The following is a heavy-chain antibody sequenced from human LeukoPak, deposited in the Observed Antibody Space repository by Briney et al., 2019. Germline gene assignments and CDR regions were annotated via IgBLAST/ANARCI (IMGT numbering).Heavy chain of an antibody. CDR3: ARVRRGLYCSSTSCHRAFDY. CDR2: ISAYNGNT. D-gene: IGHD2-2*01. V-gene: IGHV1-18*01. Sequence: GASVKVSCKASGYTFTSYGISWVRQAPGQGLEWMGWISAYNGNTNYAQKLQGRVTMTTDTSTSTAYTELRSLRSDDTAVYYCARVRRGLYCSSTSCHRAFDYWGQGTLVTVSS. J-gene: IGHJ4*02. CDR1: GYTFTSYG.